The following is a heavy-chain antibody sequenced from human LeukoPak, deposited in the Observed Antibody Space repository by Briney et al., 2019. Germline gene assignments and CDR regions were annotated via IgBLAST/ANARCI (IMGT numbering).Heavy chain of an antibody. Sequence: GGSLRLSCAASGFIFSSYWMHWVRHAPGKGLAWVSRINTDGSSTSYADSVKGRFTISRDNAKNTLYLQMNSLRAEDTAVYYCARRAGDYSHPYDYWGQGTLVTISS. D-gene: IGHD3-22*01. CDR3: ARRAGDYSHPYDY. J-gene: IGHJ4*02. CDR2: INTDGSST. CDR1: GFIFSSYW. V-gene: IGHV3-74*01.